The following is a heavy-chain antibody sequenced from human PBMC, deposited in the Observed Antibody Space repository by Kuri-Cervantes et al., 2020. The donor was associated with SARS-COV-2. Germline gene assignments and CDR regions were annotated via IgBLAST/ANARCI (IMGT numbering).Heavy chain of an antibody. CDR3: ARDRDMDV. CDR1: AFMFDTYA. CDR2: TSGSGGSI. D-gene: IGHD3-10*01. J-gene: IGHJ6*03. Sequence: GESLKISCAASAFMFDTYAMSWVRQAPGKGLEWVSSTSGSGGSIYYADTVKGRFTFSRDNAKNSLYLQMNSLRAEDTAVYYCARDRDMDVWGKGTTVTVSS. V-gene: IGHV3-21*01.